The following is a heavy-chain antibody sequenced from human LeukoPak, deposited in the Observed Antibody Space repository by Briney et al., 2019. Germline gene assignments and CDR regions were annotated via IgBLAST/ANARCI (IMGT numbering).Heavy chain of an antibody. V-gene: IGHV4-59*08. J-gene: IGHJ4*02. D-gene: IGHD6-19*01. CDR1: GGSISSYY. CDR3: ARGQWLDGY. CDR2: IYYTGST. Sequence: PSETLSLTCTVSGGSISSYYWSWIRQPPGKGLEWIGYIYYTGSTNYNPSLKSRVTISVDTSKNQFSLKLSSVTAADTAVYYRARGQWLDGYWGQGTLVTVSS.